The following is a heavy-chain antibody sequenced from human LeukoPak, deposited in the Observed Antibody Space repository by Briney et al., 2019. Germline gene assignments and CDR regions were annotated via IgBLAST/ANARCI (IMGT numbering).Heavy chain of an antibody. V-gene: IGHV4-4*07. CDR3: ASTGYSSGWLNRYFDL. J-gene: IGHJ2*01. CDR1: GGSISSYY. D-gene: IGHD6-19*01. CDR2: IYTSGST. Sequence: WETLSLTCTVSGGSISSYYSSWIRQPAGKGLEWIGRIYTSGSTNYNPSLKSRVTMSVDTSKNQFSLKLSSVTAADTAVYYCASTGYSSGWLNRYFDLWGRGTLVTVSS.